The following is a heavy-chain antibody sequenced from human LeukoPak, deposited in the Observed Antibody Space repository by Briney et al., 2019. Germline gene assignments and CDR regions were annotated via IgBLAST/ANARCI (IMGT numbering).Heavy chain of an antibody. V-gene: IGHV3-30*02. CDR2: IRYDGSNK. CDR3: AKSLSRVVPAATDFDY. J-gene: IGHJ4*02. CDR1: GFTFSSYG. D-gene: IGHD2-2*01. Sequence: GGSLRLSCAASGFTFSSYGMHWVRQAPGKGLEWVAFIRYDGSNKYYADSVKGRFTISRDNSKNTLYLQMNSLRAEDTAVYYCAKSLSRVVPAATDFDYWGQGTLVTVPS.